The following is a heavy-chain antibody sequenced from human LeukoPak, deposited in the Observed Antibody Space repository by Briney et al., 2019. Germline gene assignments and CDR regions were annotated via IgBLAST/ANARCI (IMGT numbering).Heavy chain of an antibody. J-gene: IGHJ5*02. D-gene: IGHD4-17*01. CDR1: GYSFGDYY. Sequence: SETLSLTCTVSGYSFGDYYWSWVRQPAGKGLEWVGRIYTSGSTTYNPSLKSRVTMSVDTSKSQFSLNLISVTAADTAVYYCTRDTGTTGEVKFDPWGQGTLVTVSS. CDR2: IYTSGST. CDR3: TRDTGTTGEVKFDP. V-gene: IGHV4-4*07.